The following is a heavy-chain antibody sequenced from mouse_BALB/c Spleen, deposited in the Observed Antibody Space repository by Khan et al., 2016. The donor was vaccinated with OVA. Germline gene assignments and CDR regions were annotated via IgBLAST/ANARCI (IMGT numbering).Heavy chain of an antibody. Sequence: EVQLQESGPGLVKPSQSLSLTCTVTGYSITSDYAWNWIRHFPGNKLEWMGYISSSGSASYNPSLKSRISITRDTSKNQFFLQLKSVTTEDTAAYYYARSLYYSYGYGLDYWGRGTSVTVAS. CDR2: ISSSGSA. CDR3: ARSLYYSYGYGLDY. V-gene: IGHV3-2*02. J-gene: IGHJ4*01. D-gene: IGHD2-12*01. CDR1: GYSITSDYA.